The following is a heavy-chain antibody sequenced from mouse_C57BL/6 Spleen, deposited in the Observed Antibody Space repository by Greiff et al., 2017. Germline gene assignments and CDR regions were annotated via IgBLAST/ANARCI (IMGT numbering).Heavy chain of an antibody. V-gene: IGHV1-19*01. CDR3: ARGYYGSPAMDY. J-gene: IGHJ4*01. CDR1: GYTFTDYY. D-gene: IGHD1-1*01. Sequence: VQLQQSGPVLVKPGASVKMSCKASGYTFTDYYMNWVKQSHGKSLEWIGVINPYNGGTSYNQKFKGKATLTVDKSSSTAYMELNSLTSEDSAVYYCARGYYGSPAMDYWGQGTSVTVSS. CDR2: INPYNGGT.